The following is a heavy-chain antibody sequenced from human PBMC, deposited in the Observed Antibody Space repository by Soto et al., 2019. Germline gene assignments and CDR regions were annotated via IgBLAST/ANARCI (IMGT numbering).Heavy chain of an antibody. CDR3: AGFSRGTYLFGL. D-gene: IGHD1-26*01. J-gene: IGHJ4*02. CDR2: IYGTGTT. CDR1: DGSISSSY. Sequence: QVRLQESGPGLVKPSATLSLTCTVSDGSISSSYWSWIRQPPGKGLEWIGYIYGTGTTNYAPSLKSRVTMSLHTSTNQFSLTLNSVPAADTAMYYCAGFSRGTYLFGLWGPGTLVTVSS. V-gene: IGHV4-59*01.